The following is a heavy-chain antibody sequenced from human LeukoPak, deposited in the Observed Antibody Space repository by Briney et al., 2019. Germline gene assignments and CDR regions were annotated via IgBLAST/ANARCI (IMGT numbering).Heavy chain of an antibody. CDR3: ARGILYGSGYYFYYMDV. Sequence: SETLSLTCTVSGGSIRRFYWSWLRQPAGKGLEWIGRIYTSGSTNYNPSLKSRVTISVDTSKNQFSLRLSSVTAADTAVYYCARGILYGSGYYFYYMDVWGKGTTVTVSS. J-gene: IGHJ6*03. CDR1: GGSIRRFY. V-gene: IGHV4-4*07. D-gene: IGHD3-10*01. CDR2: IYTSGST.